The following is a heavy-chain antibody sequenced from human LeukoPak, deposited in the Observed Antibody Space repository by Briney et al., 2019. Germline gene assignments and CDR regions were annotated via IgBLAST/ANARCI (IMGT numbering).Heavy chain of an antibody. CDR2: IYYIGST. D-gene: IGHD4-17*01. J-gene: IGHJ4*02. CDR1: GGSISSSRYY. V-gene: IGHV4-39*02. Sequence: SETLSLTCTVSGGSISSSRYYWGWIRQPPGKGLEWIGSIYYIGSTYYNPSLKSRVTISVDTSKNHFSLKLSSVTAADTAVYYCARLGNTGSDYGDYEGWNYWGQGTLVTVSS. CDR3: ARLGNTGSDYGDYEGWNY.